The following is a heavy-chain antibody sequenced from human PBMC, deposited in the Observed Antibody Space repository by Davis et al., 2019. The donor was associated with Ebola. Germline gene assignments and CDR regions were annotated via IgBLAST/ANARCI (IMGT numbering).Heavy chain of an antibody. CDR3: ASAYSGSYRFIWFDP. J-gene: IGHJ5*02. CDR1: GGTFSSYA. Sequence: AASVKVSCKASGGTFSSYAISWVRQAPGQGLEWMGWISAYNGNTNYAQKLQGRVTMTTDTSTSTAYMELRSLRSDDTAVYYCASAYSGSYRFIWFDPWGQGTLVTVSS. V-gene: IGHV1-18*01. D-gene: IGHD1-26*01. CDR2: ISAYNGNT.